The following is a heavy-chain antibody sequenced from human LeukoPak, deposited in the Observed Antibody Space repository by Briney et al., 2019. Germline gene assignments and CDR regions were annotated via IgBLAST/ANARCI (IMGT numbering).Heavy chain of an antibody. D-gene: IGHD1-1*01. V-gene: IGHV4-39*01. CDR2: IYYTGRT. Sequence: PSETLSLTCTVSGGSISSSRHSWGWIRQPPGKGLEWTGTIYYTGRTYYNPSLESRLTISVDTSKNQFSLKLTSVTAADTAIYYCAQSLGSGNWIGNWFDPWGQGTLVTVSS. CDR3: AQSLGSGNWIGNWFDP. CDR1: GGSISSSRHS. J-gene: IGHJ5*02.